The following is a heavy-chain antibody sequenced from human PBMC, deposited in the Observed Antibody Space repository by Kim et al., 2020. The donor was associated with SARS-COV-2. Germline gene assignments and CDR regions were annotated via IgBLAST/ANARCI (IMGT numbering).Heavy chain of an antibody. J-gene: IGHJ4*02. CDR1: GYTFTTHG. V-gene: IGHV7-4-1*02. CDR2: INTNTGNP. Sequence: ASVKVSCKASGYTFTTHGINWVRQAPGQGLEWMGWINTNTGNPAYAQSFTGRVVFSLDTSVSTAYLQMSSLKAEDTAVYYCARDVGATSFDHWGQGTLVTVSS. D-gene: IGHD1-26*01. CDR3: ARDVGATSFDH.